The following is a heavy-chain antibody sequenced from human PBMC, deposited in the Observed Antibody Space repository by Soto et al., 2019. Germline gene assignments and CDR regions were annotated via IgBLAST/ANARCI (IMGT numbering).Heavy chain of an antibody. J-gene: IGHJ4*02. CDR1: GFTFSSYW. CDR2: IKPDGSER. Sequence: EVQLVESGGGLVQPGGSLRLSCAASGFTFSSYWMSWLRQAPGKGLEWVANIKPDGSERYYVDSVRGRFTISRDNARNSLYLQMNSLRAEDTAVYYCARDEARPLGYWGQGTLVTVSS. D-gene: IGHD6-6*01. CDR3: ARDEARPLGY. V-gene: IGHV3-7*01.